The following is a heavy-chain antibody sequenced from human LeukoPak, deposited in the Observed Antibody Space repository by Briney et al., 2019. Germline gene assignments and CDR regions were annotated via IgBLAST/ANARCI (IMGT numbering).Heavy chain of an antibody. V-gene: IGHV3-30*02. J-gene: IGHJ4*02. CDR2: IRYDGSNK. CDR3: AKDWAPITIFGVAPDY. D-gene: IGHD3-3*01. Sequence: GGSLRLSCAASGFTFSSYGMHWVRQAPGKGLEWLAFIRYDGSNKYYADSVKGRFTISRDNSKNTLYLQMDSLRAEDTAVYYCAKDWAPITIFGVAPDYWGQGTLVTVSS. CDR1: GFTFSSYG.